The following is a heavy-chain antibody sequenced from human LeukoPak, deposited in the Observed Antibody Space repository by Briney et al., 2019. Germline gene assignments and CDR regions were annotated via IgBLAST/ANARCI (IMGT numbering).Heavy chain of an antibody. CDR3: ARPAAYHLPKEMFRYY. CDR2: IIPIFGTA. Sequence: ASVKVSCKASGGTFSSSSISWVRQAPGQGLEWMGGIIPIFGTANYAQKFQGRVTITADESTRTAYMKLSSLRSEDTAVYYCARPAAYHLPKEMFRYYWGQGTLVTVSS. J-gene: IGHJ4*02. D-gene: IGHD2-2*01. V-gene: IGHV1-69*13. CDR1: GGTFSSSS.